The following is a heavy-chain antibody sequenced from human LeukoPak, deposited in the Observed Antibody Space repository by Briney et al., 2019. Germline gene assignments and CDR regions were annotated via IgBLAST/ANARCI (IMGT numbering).Heavy chain of an antibody. CDR1: GFTFDDYG. V-gene: IGHV3-20*01. CDR3: ARDSQCSSTSCYLDYYYGMDV. CDR2: INWNGGST. D-gene: IGHD2-2*01. J-gene: IGHJ6*02. Sequence: GGSLRLSCAASGFTFDDYGMSWVRQAPGKGLEWVSGINWNGGSTGYADSVKGRFTISRDNAKNSLYLQMNSLRAEDTALYHCARDSQCSSTSCYLDYYYGMDVWGQGTTVTVSS.